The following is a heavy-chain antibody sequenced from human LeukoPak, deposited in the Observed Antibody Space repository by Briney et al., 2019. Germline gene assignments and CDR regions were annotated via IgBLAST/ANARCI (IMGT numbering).Heavy chain of an antibody. J-gene: IGHJ6*02. CDR3: ARDLNPSYSYGMDV. D-gene: IGHD4-11*01. CDR1: GFTFSSYA. Sequence: GGSLRLSCAASGFTFSSYAMHWVRQAPGKGLEWVAVISYDGTNKYYTDSVKGRFTISRDNSKNTLYLQMNSLRAEDTAVYYCARDLNPSYSYGMDVWGQGTTVTVSS. V-gene: IGHV3-30*04. CDR2: ISYDGTNK.